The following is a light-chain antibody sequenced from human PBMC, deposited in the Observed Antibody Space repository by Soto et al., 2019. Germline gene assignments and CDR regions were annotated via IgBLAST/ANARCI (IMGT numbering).Light chain of an antibody. CDR1: QAISSS. CDR3: QQAASFPIT. J-gene: IGKJ5*01. Sequence: DIQMTQSPSSVSAFVGDTVTLTCRASQAISSSLAWYQQKPGKAPNLLMFDASSLQSGVPSRFSGSGSGTDFTLTLSGLQPEDFGTYYCQQAASFPITFGQGTRLDI. CDR2: DAS. V-gene: IGKV1-12*01.